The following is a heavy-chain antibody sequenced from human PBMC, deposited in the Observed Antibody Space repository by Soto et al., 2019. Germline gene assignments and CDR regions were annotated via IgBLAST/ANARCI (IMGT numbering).Heavy chain of an antibody. J-gene: IGHJ4*03. CDR1: GDSISSGSY. D-gene: IGHD6-19*01. V-gene: IGHV4-38-2*02. Sequence: PSETLSLTCTVSGDSISSGSYWGWIRQPPGEGPEWIASIYHGGTTFYNLSLKSRISTSVDTSKNQFSLRLTSVTAADTATYYCARVHVMVVAGSTFDYWGPGTLVTVSS. CDR2: IYHGGTT. CDR3: ARVHVMVVAGSTFDY.